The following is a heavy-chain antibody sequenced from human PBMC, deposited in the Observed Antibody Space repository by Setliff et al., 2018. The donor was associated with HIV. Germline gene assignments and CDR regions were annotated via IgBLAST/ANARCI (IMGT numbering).Heavy chain of an antibody. CDR1: GGSISSSDYY. CDR3: AGRSSWPDAPYYFDY. J-gene: IGHJ4*02. Sequence: LSLTCTVSGGSISSSDYYWGWIRQPPGKGLEWIGSIYYSGSTYYNLSLKSRVTISVDTSKNQFSLKLSSVTAADTAVYYCAGRSSWPDAPYYFDYWGQGTLVTVSS. V-gene: IGHV4-39*01. D-gene: IGHD6-13*01. CDR2: IYYSGST.